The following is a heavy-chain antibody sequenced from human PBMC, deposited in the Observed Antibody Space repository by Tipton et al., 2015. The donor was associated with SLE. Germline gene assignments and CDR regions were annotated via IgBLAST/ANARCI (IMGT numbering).Heavy chain of an antibody. V-gene: IGHV4-59*12. CDR2: ASYSGRP. D-gene: IGHD3-22*01. J-gene: IGHJ4*02. Sequence: TLSLTCTVSGGSISSYYWSWIRQPPGKGLEWIGDASYSGRPNFNPSLKSRVTVSVDTSKNQFSLKLSSVTAADTAVYYCARDEYRYDATGYHLLGHFDFWGQGTLVTVSS. CDR1: GGSISSYY. CDR3: ARDEYRYDATGYHLLGHFDF.